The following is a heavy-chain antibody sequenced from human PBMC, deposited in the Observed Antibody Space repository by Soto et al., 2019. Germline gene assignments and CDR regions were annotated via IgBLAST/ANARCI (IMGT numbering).Heavy chain of an antibody. Sequence: PSAPLSLTCTVSGGSNSSGGYYWSRIRQHPGKGLEWIGYIYYSGSTYYNPSLKSRVTISVDTSKNQCSRKLSSVTAADTAVYYWAKGFKRWPRHPSGALRQFDYWGQGTLVTVSS. CDR2: IYYSGST. V-gene: IGHV4-31*02. D-gene: IGHD3-10*01. CDR3: AKGFKRWPRHPSGALRQFDY. J-gene: IGHJ4*02. CDR1: GGSNSSGGYY.